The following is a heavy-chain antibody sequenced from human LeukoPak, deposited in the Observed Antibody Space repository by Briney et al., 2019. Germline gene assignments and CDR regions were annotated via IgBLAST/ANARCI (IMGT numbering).Heavy chain of an antibody. V-gene: IGHV3-48*04. CDR3: ATFYVEWLNAFDI. CDR1: GLIINSYS. D-gene: IGHD3-3*01. Sequence: GGSLRLSCAASGLIINSYSMKWVRQAPGKGLEWVAYIRSSGGTIYYADSAKGRFTISRDNAKNPLYLQMNSLRAEDTAVYYSATFYVEWLNAFDIWGQGTMVTVSS. J-gene: IGHJ3*02. CDR2: IRSSGGTI.